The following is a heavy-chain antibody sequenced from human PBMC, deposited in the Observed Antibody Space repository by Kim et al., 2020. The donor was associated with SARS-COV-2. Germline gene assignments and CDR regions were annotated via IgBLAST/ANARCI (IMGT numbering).Heavy chain of an antibody. CDR3: ARNLERRGGFDY. CDR2: INHSGST. CDR1: GGSFSGYY. J-gene: IGHJ4*02. V-gene: IGHV4-34*01. Sequence: SETLSLTCAVYGGSFSGYYWSWIRQPPGKGLEWIGEINHSGSTNYNPSLKSRVTISVDTSKNQFSLKLSSVTAADTAVYYCARNLERRGGFDYWGQGTLDTVSS. D-gene: IGHD1-1*01.